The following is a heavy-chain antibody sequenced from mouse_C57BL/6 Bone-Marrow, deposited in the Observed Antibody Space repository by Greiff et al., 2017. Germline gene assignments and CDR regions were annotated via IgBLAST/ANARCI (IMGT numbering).Heavy chain of an antibody. J-gene: IGHJ3*01. CDR1: GYTFTSYW. Sequence: VQLQQPGAELVMPGASVKLSCKASGYTFTSYWMHWVKQRPGQGLEWIGEIDPSDSYTNYNQKFKGKSTLTVAKSSSTAYMQLSSLTSEDSAVYYCARTAYYDYDGAWFAYWGQGTLVTVSA. V-gene: IGHV1-69*01. CDR2: IDPSDSYT. CDR3: ARTAYYDYDGAWFAY. D-gene: IGHD2-4*01.